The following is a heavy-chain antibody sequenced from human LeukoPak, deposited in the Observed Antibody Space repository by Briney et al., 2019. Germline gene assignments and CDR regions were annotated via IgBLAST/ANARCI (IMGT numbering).Heavy chain of an antibody. CDR3: ARQRTYYYGSGSSTPYNWFDP. CDR1: GDSISSGDYY. V-gene: IGHV4-61*02. J-gene: IGHJ5*02. D-gene: IGHD3-10*01. CDR2: ISSSGST. Sequence: SQTLSLTCTVSGDSISSGDYYWSWIRQPAGKGLEWIGRISSSGSTNYNPSLKSRVTISVDTSKNQFSLKLSSVTAADTAVYYCARQRTYYYGSGSSTPYNWFDPWGQGTLVTVSS.